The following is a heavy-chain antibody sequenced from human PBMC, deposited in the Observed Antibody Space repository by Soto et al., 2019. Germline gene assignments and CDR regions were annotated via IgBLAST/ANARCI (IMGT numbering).Heavy chain of an antibody. CDR2: IVPVLDRA. J-gene: IGHJ6*02. CDR1: GGTFNSDV. Sequence: QVQLVQSGAEVKSPGSSVKVSCKASGGTFNSDVINWVRQAPGQGLERMGRIVPVLDRADYAQNFQGRVTITADKSTPTVHMEMSGLRSEDTAVFYCARSGSVTTQYYHGMDVWGQGTTVTVSS. D-gene: IGHD4-17*01. V-gene: IGHV1-69*04. CDR3: ARSGSVTTQYYHGMDV.